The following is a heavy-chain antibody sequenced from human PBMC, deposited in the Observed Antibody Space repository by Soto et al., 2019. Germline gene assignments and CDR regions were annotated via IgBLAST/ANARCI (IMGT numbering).Heavy chain of an antibody. CDR3: AKWTYYYGSGSYGGLDY. V-gene: IGHV3-11*01. J-gene: IGHJ4*02. CDR1: GFTFSDHY. Sequence: QVQLVESGGGLVKPGGSLRLSCAASGFTFSDHYMSWIRQAPGKGLEWVSCISGSGGSTYYADSVKGRFTISRDNSKNTLYLQMNSLRAEDTAVYYCAKWTYYYGSGSYGGLDYWGQGTLVTVSS. D-gene: IGHD3-10*01. CDR2: ISGSGGST.